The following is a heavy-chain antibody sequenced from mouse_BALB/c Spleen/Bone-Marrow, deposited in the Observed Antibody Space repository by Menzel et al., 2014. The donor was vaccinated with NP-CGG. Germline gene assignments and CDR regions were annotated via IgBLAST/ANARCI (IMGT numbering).Heavy chain of an antibody. CDR1: GFSLTNYG. CDR3: ARMREDYDGFAY. Sequence: VQGVESGPGLVQPSQSLSISCTVSGFSLTNYGVHWVRQSPGQGLEWLGVIWSGERTDYNAAFISRLSISKDNSKSQAFFKMNSLQPNDTAIYYCARMREDYDGFAYWGQGTLVTVSA. V-gene: IGHV2-2*02. J-gene: IGHJ3*01. D-gene: IGHD2-4*01. CDR2: IWSGERT.